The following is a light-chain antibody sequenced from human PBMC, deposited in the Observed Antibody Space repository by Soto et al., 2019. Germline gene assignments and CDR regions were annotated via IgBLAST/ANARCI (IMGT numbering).Light chain of an antibody. CDR3: CAYAGSYTVL. CDR1: SSDVGGYDY. V-gene: IGLV2-8*01. CDR2: EVT. J-gene: IGLJ2*01. Sequence: QSALTQPPSASGSPGQTVTISCTGTSSDVGGYDYVSWYQQHPGEAPKLIIYEVTKRPSGVPDRFSGSKSGNTASLTVSGLQAEDEADYYCCAYAGSYTVLFGGGTKVTVL.